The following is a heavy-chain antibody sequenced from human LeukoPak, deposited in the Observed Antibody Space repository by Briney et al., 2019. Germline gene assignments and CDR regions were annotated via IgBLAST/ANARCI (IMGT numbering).Heavy chain of an antibody. CDR3: ARNYNYGRYFFDS. D-gene: IGHD3-10*01. CDR2: FYYSGGT. J-gene: IGHJ4*02. CDR1: GGSISSGSFY. V-gene: IGHV4-31*03. Sequence: SQTLSLTCTVSGGSISSGSFYWSWIRQHPGKGLEWIGYFYYSGGTYYNPSLKSRVTISVDTSKDQFSLKLSSVTAADTAVYYCARNYNYGRYFFDSWGQGILVTVSS.